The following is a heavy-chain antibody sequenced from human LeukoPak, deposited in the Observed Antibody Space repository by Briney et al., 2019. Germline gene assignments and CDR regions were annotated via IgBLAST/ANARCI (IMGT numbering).Heavy chain of an antibody. Sequence: KPSETLSLTCTVSNGSFNSYYWTWLRQPPGKGLEWIGFVYYSGRSGSTNYNPSLTSRVTISVDTSENQFYLKLTSLTAADTAMYYCARRSRSSGWGGNLDSWGQGTLVTVSS. J-gene: IGHJ4*02. V-gene: IGHV4-59*08. D-gene: IGHD6-19*01. CDR1: NGSFNSYY. CDR3: ARRSRSSGWGGNLDS. CDR2: VYYSGRSGST.